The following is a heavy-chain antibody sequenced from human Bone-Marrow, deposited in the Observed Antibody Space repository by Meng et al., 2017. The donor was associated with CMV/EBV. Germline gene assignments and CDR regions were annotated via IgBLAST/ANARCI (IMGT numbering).Heavy chain of an antibody. CDR1: GGTFSSYA. J-gene: IGHJ4*02. D-gene: IGHD4-23*01. CDR3: ARVPEGDYAGGN. CDR2: IIPIFGTA. Sequence: SVKVSCKASGGTFSSYAISWVRQAPGQGLEWMGGIIPIFGTANYAQKFQGRVTITTDESTSTVYMELSSLRSEDTAVYYCARVPEGDYAGGNWGQGNLVTVSS. V-gene: IGHV1-69*05.